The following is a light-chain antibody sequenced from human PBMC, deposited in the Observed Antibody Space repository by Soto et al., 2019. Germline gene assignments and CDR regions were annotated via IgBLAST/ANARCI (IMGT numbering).Light chain of an antibody. CDR1: QSVSSN. V-gene: IGKV3-15*01. Sequence: EIVMTQSPAPLSVSPGERATLSCRASQSVSSNLAWYQQKPGQAPRLLIYGASTRATGIPARFSGSGSGTEFTLTISSLQSEDFAVYYCQQYNNWQITFDQGTRLEIK. J-gene: IGKJ5*01. CDR3: QQYNNWQIT. CDR2: GAS.